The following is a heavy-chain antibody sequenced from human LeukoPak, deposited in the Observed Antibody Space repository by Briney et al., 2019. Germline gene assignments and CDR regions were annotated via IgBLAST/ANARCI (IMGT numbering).Heavy chain of an antibody. CDR2: INHSGST. CDR3: AGATESVAGTRRFDY. D-gene: IGHD6-19*01. V-gene: IGHV4-34*01. Sequence: SETLSLTCAVYGGSFSGYYWSWIRQPPGKGLEWIGEINHSGSTSYNPSLKSRVTISVDTSKNQFSLKLSSVTAADTAVYYCAGATESVAGTRRFDYWGQGTLVTVSS. CDR1: GGSFSGYY. J-gene: IGHJ4*02.